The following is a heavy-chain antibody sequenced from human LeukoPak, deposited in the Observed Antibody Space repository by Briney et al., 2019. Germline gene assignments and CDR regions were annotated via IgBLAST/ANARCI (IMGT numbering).Heavy chain of an antibody. V-gene: IGHV3-21*01. CDR3: ARVPRSSTSCLDY. J-gene: IGHJ4*02. CDR1: GFTFSSYS. D-gene: IGHD2-2*01. CDR2: ISSSSSYI. Sequence: NTGGSLRPSCAASGFTFSSYSMNWVRQAPGKRLEWVSSISSSSSYIYYADSVKGRFTISRDNAKNSLYLQMNSLRAEDTAVYYCARVPRSSTSCLDYWGGGTLVTVSS.